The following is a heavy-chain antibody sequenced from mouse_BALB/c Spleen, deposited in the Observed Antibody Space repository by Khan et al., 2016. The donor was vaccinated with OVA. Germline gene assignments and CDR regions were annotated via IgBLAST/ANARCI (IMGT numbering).Heavy chain of an antibody. J-gene: IGHJ4*01. V-gene: IGHV1-4*01. CDR2: INPSNNYT. CDR1: GYTFTTYT. Sequence: QVQLQQSGAELARPGASVKMSCKASGYTFTTYTMHWVKQRPGQGLEWIGFINPSNNYTNYNQKFKDKAALTADKSSSTAYMQLSSLTSEDSAVYYCARAYCYAMDYWGQGTSVTVSS. CDR3: ARAYCYAMDY.